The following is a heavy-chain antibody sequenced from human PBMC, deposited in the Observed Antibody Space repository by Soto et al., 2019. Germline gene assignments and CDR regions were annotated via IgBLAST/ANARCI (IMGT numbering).Heavy chain of an antibody. Sequence: QVQLVQSGAEVKKPGASVKVSCKATGYTFTSYDVNWVRQATGQGLAGMGWMNPNSGNTGFAQKFQGRVTMTRDTSISTAYMELSSLRSEDTAVYYCVRQWELSGYYYGMDVWGQGTTVTVSS. V-gene: IGHV1-8*01. CDR2: MNPNSGNT. J-gene: IGHJ6*02. CDR3: VRQWELSGYYYGMDV. CDR1: GYTFTSYD. D-gene: IGHD1-26*01.